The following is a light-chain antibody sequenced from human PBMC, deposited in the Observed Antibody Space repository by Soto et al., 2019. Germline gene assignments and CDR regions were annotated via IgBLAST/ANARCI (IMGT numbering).Light chain of an antibody. CDR3: QQHGTSIT. J-gene: IGKJ4*01. Sequence: VVMTQSPRTLSWSPGERATLSCRASQSINNNYVGWYQQKPGQAPSLLIYGASDRATGVPDRFSGSGSGTXFXLTXXXXXPEXFAVYYCQQHGTSITFGGGTKVESK. CDR1: QSINNNY. CDR2: GAS. V-gene: IGKV3-20*01.